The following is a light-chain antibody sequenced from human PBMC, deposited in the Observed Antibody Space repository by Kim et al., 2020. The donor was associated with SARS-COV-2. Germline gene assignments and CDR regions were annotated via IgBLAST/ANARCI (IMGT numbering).Light chain of an antibody. Sequence: DIQMTQSPSSLSASVGDRVTITCRASQSISSYLNWYQHKLGKAPKLLIYAASSLQRVVPSRFSGSGSGTDFTLTISSLQPEDFATYYCQQSYTTPPTFGGGTKVDIK. CDR2: AAS. CDR3: QQSYTTPPT. V-gene: IGKV1-39*01. J-gene: IGKJ4*01. CDR1: QSISSY.